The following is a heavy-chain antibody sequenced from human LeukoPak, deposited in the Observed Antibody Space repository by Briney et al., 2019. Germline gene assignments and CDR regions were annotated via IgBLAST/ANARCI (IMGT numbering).Heavy chain of an antibody. D-gene: IGHD4-17*01. V-gene: IGHV3-73*01. CDR2: IRNKANSYAT. Sequence: PGGSLKLSCVASGFTFSGSAMHWVRQASGKGLGWVGRIRNKANSYATAYAASVKGRFTISRDDSKNTAYLQMNSLKTEDTAVYYCTRDATVTTAYQNFDYWGQGTLVTVSS. J-gene: IGHJ4*02. CDR3: TRDATVTTAYQNFDY. CDR1: GFTFSGSA.